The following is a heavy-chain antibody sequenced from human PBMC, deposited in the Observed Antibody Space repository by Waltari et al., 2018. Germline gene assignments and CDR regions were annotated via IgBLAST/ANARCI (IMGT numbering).Heavy chain of an antibody. CDR1: GDSVRTNY. V-gene: IGHV4-4*07. D-gene: IGHD1-7*01. CDR2: VDSSAST. Sequence: QVQLQESGPGLVKSSETLSLTCTVSGDSVRTNYWNWIRQPAGKGLAWIGRVDSSASTSYNPSLKSRVAMSVYTSMNHFSLRLNYVTAADTVVYHCASSPLKPGTSGDYYYYYMDVWSKGATVTVSS. CDR3: ASSPLKPGTSGDYYYYYMDV. J-gene: IGHJ6*03.